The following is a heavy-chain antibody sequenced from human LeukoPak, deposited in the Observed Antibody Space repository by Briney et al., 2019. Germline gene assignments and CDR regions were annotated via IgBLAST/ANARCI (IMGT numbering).Heavy chain of an antibody. CDR3: ARLQLERFDYYGMDV. CDR1: GYTFTGYY. J-gene: IGHJ6*02. D-gene: IGHD1-1*01. V-gene: IGHV1-18*04. Sequence: GASVKVSCTASGYTFTGYYMHWVRQAPGQGLEWMGWISAYNGNTNYAQKLQGRVTMTTDTSTSTAYMELRSLRSDDTAVYYCARLQLERFDYYGMDVWGQGTTVTVSS. CDR2: ISAYNGNT.